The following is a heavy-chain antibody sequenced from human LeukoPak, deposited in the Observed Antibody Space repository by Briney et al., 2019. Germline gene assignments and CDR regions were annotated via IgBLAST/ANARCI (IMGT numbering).Heavy chain of an antibody. CDR2: IEQDGREK. V-gene: IGHV3-7*01. Sequence: GGSLRLSCVASAFTFRNSWMSWVRQVPGRGLEWVANIEQDGREKNFVESVKGRFPISRDNGKYSLYLEMNSLRTEDTAGYFCARERQGSSYYDGKESFDYWGQGTLATVSS. D-gene: IGHD1-26*01. CDR3: ARERQGSSYYDGKESFDY. CDR1: AFTFRNSW. J-gene: IGHJ4*02.